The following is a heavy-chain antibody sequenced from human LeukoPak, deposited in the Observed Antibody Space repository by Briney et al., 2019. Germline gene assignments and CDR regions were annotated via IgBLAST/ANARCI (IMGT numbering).Heavy chain of an antibody. CDR3: ARDSGLSGGSWPLDY. V-gene: IGHV1-18*01. CDR2: ISAYNGNT. D-gene: IGHD2-15*01. Sequence: ASVKISCKASVYTFTSYGISCVRQAPGQRLEWMGWISAYNGNTNYAQKLQSRVTMTTDTSTSTAYMELRSLRSDDTAVYYCARDSGLSGGSWPLDYWGQGTLVTVSS. CDR1: VYTFTSYG. J-gene: IGHJ4*02.